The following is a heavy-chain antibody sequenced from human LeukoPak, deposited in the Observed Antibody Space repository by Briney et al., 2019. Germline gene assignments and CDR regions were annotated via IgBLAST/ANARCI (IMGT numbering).Heavy chain of an antibody. D-gene: IGHD6-6*01. J-gene: IGHJ4*02. CDR2: ISNSGSTI. CDR1: GSTFTSYW. Sequence: PGGSLRLSCAASGSTFTSYWMTWVRQAPGKGLEWVSYISNSGSTIYYIDSVKGRFTISRDNANNSLYLQMNSLRAEDTAVYYCAREYSSSSFDCWGQGTLVTVSS. V-gene: IGHV3-48*01. CDR3: AREYSSSSFDC.